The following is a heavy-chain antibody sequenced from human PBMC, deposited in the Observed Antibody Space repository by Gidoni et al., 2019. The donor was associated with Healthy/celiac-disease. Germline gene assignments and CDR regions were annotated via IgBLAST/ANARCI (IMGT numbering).Heavy chain of an antibody. Sequence: EVQLVESGGGLIQPGGSRRLSCAASGFTVSSNYMSWVRQAPGKGLEWVSVIYSGGSTYYADSVKGRFTISRDNSKNTLYLQMNSLRAEDTAVYYCARDRCSSTSCSFYYGMDVWGQGTTVTVSS. D-gene: IGHD2-2*01. J-gene: IGHJ6*02. CDR2: IYSGGST. CDR1: GFTVSSNY. V-gene: IGHV3-53*01. CDR3: ARDRCSSTSCSFYYGMDV.